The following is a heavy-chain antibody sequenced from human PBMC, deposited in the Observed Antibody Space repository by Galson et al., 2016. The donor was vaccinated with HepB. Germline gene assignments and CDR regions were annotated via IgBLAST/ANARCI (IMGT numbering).Heavy chain of an antibody. CDR1: GFNFSHYW. CDR2: INQDGSDM. Sequence: SLRLSRAASGFNFSHYWTIWVRQAPGKRPKWVGNINQDGSDMSYVDSVRGRFTISRDNTKNSLYLQMNSLGVEDTAVYYCATNSRRSVDYRGQGTLVTVSS. CDR3: ATNSRRSVDY. D-gene: IGHD6-13*01. J-gene: IGHJ4*02. V-gene: IGHV3-7*02.